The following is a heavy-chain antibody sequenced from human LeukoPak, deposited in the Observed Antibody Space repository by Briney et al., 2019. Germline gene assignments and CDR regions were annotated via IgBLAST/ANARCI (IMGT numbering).Heavy chain of an antibody. D-gene: IGHD4-17*01. V-gene: IGHV4-4*07. CDR2: IYTSGST. Sequence: SETLSLTCTVSGGSISSYYWSWIRQPAGKGLEWIGRIYTSGSTNYNPSLKSRVTMSVDTSKNQFSLKLSSVTAADTAVYYCARDVDYGDHTPYNWFDPWGQGTLVTVSS. CDR1: GGSISSYY. CDR3: ARDVDYGDHTPYNWFDP. J-gene: IGHJ5*02.